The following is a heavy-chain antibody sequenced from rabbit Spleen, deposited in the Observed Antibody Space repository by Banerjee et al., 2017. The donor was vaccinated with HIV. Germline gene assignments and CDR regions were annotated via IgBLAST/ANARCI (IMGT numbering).Heavy chain of an antibody. CDR1: GFSFSNKAV. V-gene: IGHV1S45*01. CDR3: ARDSAGREDFNL. Sequence: QEQLVESGGGLVKPEGSLTLSCTASGFSFSNKAVMCWVRQAPGKGLEWIACINAITGQAVYANWAKGRFTISKTSSTTVTLQMTSLTAADTATYFCARDSAGREDFNLWGPGTLVTVS. J-gene: IGHJ4*01. D-gene: IGHD4-2*01. CDR2: INAITGQA.